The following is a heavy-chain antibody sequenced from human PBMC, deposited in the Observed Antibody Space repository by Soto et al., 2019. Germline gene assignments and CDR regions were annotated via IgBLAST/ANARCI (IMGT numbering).Heavy chain of an antibody. D-gene: IGHD6-6*01. J-gene: IGHJ4*02. CDR2: INYSGST. V-gene: IGHV4-59*04. CDR1: GGSISSYY. Sequence: PSETLSLTCTVSGGSISSYYWSWIRQPPGKGLEWIGYINYSGSTYYNPSLKSRVTISVDTSNNQFSLKLSSLTAADTAIYFCASEIQKKRGYPSSYFDFWGQGTLVTVSS. CDR3: ASEIQKKRGYPSSYFDF.